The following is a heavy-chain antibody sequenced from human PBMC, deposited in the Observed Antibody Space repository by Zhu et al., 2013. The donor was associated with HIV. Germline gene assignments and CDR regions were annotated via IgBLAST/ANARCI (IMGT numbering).Heavy chain of an antibody. J-gene: IGHJ3*02. V-gene: IGHV1-69*06. CDR2: IIPIFGTA. CDR1: GGTFSSYA. D-gene: IGHD3-10*01. Sequence: QVQLVQSGAEVKKPGSSVKVSCKASGGTFSSYAISWVRQAPGQGLEWMGGIIPIFGTANYAQKFQGRVTITADKSTSTAYMELSSLRSEDTAVYYCARALGKSVWFGELWSGWFAFDIWGQGTMVTVSS. CDR3: ARALGKSVWFGELWSGWFAFDI.